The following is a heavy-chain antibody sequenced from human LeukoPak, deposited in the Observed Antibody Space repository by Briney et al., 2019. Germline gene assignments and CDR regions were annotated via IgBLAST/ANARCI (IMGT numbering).Heavy chain of an antibody. J-gene: IGHJ3*02. CDR2: IRYDGSNK. V-gene: IGHV3-30*02. Sequence: PGGSLRLSCAASGFTFSSYGMHWVRQAPGKGLEWVAFIRYDGSNKYYADSVKGRFTISRDNSKNTLYLQMNSLRAEDTAVYYCASMYYDILTGPDAFDIWGQGTMVTVSS. CDR1: GFTFSSYG. D-gene: IGHD3-9*01. CDR3: ASMYYDILTGPDAFDI.